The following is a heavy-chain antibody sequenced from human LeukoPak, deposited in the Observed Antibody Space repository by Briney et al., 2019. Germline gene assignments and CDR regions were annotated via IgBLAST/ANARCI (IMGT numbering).Heavy chain of an antibody. CDR1: GGTFSIYA. CDR3: ARDMDSGPDFFDY. V-gene: IGHV1-69*13. Sequence: GASVKVSCKASGGTFSIYAISWVRQAPGQGLEWMGGIIPIFGTANYAQKFQGRVTITADESTSTAYMELSSLRSEDTAVYYCARDMDSGPDFFDYWGLGTLVTVSS. D-gene: IGHD1-26*01. CDR2: IIPIFGTA. J-gene: IGHJ4*02.